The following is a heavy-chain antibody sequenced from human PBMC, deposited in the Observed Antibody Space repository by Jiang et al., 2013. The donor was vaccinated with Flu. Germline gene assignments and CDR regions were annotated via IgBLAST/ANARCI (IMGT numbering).Heavy chain of an antibody. CDR2: IYYSGST. Sequence: VLLKPSETLSLTCTVSGGSISSSSYYWGWIRQPPGKGLEWIGSIYYSGSTYYNPSLKSRVTISVDTSKNQFSLKLSSVTAADTAVYYCARPGAHYYGSGSFYYYYGMDVWGQGTTVTVSS. CDR1: GGSISSSSYY. V-gene: IGHV4-39*01. D-gene: IGHD3-10*01. J-gene: IGHJ6*02. CDR3: ARPGAHYYGSGSFYYYYGMDV.